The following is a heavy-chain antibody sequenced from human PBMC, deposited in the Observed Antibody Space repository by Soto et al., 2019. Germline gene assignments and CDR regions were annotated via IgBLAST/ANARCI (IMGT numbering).Heavy chain of an antibody. J-gene: IGHJ4*02. CDR2: IYYSGST. Sequence: SETLSLTCTVSGGSISSGGYYWSWIRQHPGKGLEWIGYIYYSGSTYYNPSLKNRVTISVDTSKNQFSLKLSSVTAADTAVYYCARSGTGVYDSSGYFDYWGQGTLVTVSS. V-gene: IGHV4-31*03. CDR1: GGSISSGGYY. D-gene: IGHD3-22*01. CDR3: ARSGTGVYDSSGYFDY.